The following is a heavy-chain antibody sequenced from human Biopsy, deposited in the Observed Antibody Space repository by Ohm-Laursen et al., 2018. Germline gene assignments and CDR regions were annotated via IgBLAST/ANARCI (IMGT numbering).Heavy chain of an antibody. Sequence: SLRLSCTASGFTFDDHAMHWVRQPPGKGLEWVSGISWNSDKIGYADSVKGRFTISRDNAKNSLYLQMNSLRAEDTAFYYCTKDQDYGDYGMDVWGQGTTATVSS. V-gene: IGHV3-9*01. D-gene: IGHD4-17*01. CDR3: TKDQDYGDYGMDV. CDR2: ISWNSDKI. J-gene: IGHJ6*02. CDR1: GFTFDDHA.